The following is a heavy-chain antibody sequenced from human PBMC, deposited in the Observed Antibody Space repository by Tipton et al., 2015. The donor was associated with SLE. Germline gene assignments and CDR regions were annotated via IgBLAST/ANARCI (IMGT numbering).Heavy chain of an antibody. D-gene: IGHD3-10*01. J-gene: IGHJ6*02. V-gene: IGHV4-38-2*02. CDR1: GYSISSGYY. CDR2: IYGSGSS. CDR3: ARDPPSSYYYGMDV. Sequence: TLSLTCAVSGYSISSGYYWGWIRQPPGKGLEWIGSIYGSGSSYYNPSLRSRVTISVDTSKNQFSLKPSSVTAADTAVYFCARDPPSSYYYGMDVWGRGATVTVSS.